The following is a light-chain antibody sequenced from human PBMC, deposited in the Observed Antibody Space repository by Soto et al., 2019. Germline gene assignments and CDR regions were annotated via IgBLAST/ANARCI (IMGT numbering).Light chain of an antibody. CDR3: AAWDDSLNGYV. CDR2: AGT. CDR1: DSDVGTYNL. Sequence: QSVLTQPASVSGSPGQSITISCTGTDSDVGTYNLVSWYQQHPGKAPKLIIHAGTNRPSGVSHRFSGSKSGTTASLTISGLQAEDEADYYCAAWDDSLNGYVFGTGTKLTVL. V-gene: IGLV2-23*01. J-gene: IGLJ1*01.